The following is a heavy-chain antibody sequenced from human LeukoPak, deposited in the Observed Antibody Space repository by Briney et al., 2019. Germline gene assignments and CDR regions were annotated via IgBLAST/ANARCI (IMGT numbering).Heavy chain of an antibody. Sequence: PSETLSLTCSVSGGSISSSSYYWGWIRQPPGEGLEWIGSIYYSGSTYYNPSLKSRVTISVDTSKNQFSLKLSSVTAADTAVYYCARETYSSWGSYFDYWGQGTLVTVSS. D-gene: IGHD6-6*01. CDR2: IYYSGST. J-gene: IGHJ4*02. V-gene: IGHV4-39*07. CDR1: GGSISSSSYY. CDR3: ARETYSSWGSYFDY.